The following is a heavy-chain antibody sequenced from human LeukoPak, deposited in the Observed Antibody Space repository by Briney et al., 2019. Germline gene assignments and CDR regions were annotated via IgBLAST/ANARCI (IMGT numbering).Heavy chain of an antibody. J-gene: IGHJ4*02. D-gene: IGHD3-3*01. CDR1: GFTFSSYA. V-gene: IGHV3-30-3*01. CDR3: ARAGVLRFLEWLSSPFDY. CDR2: ISYGGSNK. Sequence: QPGRSLRPSCAASGFTFSSYAMHWVRQAPGKGLEWVAVISYGGSNKYYADSVKGRFTISRDNSKNTLYLQMNSLRAEDTAVYYCARAGVLRFLEWLSSPFDYWGQGTLVTVSS.